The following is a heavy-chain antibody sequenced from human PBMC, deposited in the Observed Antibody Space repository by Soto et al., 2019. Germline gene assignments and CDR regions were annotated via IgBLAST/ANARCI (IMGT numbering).Heavy chain of an antibody. V-gene: IGHV4-34*01. CDR3: ERYRHCRECSGGSCLSGPGPPDSFDI. CDR1: GGSFSGYY. Sequence: SETLSLTCAVCGGSFSGYYCSWIRQPPGKGREWSGEINHSGITSYNPSLKSRVTLSVDTSKTQFSLKLSSVTAADTAVYYCERYRHCRECSGGSCLSGPGPPDSFDIWGQGTMVTVSS. D-gene: IGHD2-15*01. CDR2: INHSGIT. J-gene: IGHJ3*02.